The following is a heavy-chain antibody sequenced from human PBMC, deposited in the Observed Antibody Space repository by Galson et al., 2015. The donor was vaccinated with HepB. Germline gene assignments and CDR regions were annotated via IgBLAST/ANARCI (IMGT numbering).Heavy chain of an antibody. CDR1: GFTFGDYP. Sequence: SLRLSCAASGFTFGDYPMSWFRQAPGKGLEWVGFIRSKAYGGTTEYAASVKGRFTISRDDSKRIAYLLMNSLKTEDTAVYYCTRDRRWFLFGFDPWGQGTLVTVSS. D-gene: IGHD4-23*01. CDR3: TRDRRWFLFGFDP. J-gene: IGHJ5*02. CDR2: IRSKAYGGTT. V-gene: IGHV3-49*03.